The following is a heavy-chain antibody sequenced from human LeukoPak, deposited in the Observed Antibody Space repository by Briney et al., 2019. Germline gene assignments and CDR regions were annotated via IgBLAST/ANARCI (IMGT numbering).Heavy chain of an antibody. CDR3: ARGGIPTGPYYYFYYMDV. V-gene: IGHV3-30*01. CDR2: ISHDGNNN. CDR1: GVTFSSNV. D-gene: IGHD3-10*01. J-gene: IGHJ6*03. Sequence: SSLSLSCAASGVTFSSNVMRWVRQAPGKGLEWMALISHDGNNNFYANSVKGRFTISRDNTRNTLYLQMNSLRGEDAAVYSCARGGIPTGPYYYFYYMDVWGKGTAVTVSS.